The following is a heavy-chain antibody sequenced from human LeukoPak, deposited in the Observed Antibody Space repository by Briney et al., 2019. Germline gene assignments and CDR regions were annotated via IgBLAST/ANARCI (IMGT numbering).Heavy chain of an antibody. J-gene: IGHJ4*02. CDR3: AKGEYSSGWSSLDY. CDR1: GFTFSSYT. V-gene: IGHV3-23*01. CDR2: LSGSGTTT. Sequence: PGGSLRLSCAASGFTFSSYTMSWVRQAPGKGLEWVSGLSGSGTTTYYADSVKGRFTISRDNSKNTLYLQMNSLRAEDTAVYYCAKGEYSSGWSSLDYWGQGTLVTVSS. D-gene: IGHD6-19*01.